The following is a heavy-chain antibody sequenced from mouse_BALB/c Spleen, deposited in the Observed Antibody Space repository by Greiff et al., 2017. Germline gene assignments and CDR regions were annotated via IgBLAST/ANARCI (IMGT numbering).Heavy chain of an antibody. CDR1: GYSFTSYY. CDR2: IDPFNGGT. V-gene: IGHV1-37*01. Sequence: VQLQQSGPELMKPGASVKISCKASGYSFTSYYMHWVKQSHGKSLEWIGYIDPFNGGTSYNQNFKGKATLTVDKSSSTAHMELLSLTSEDSAVYYCGRSRTTVASMDYWGQGTSVTVSS. CDR3: GRSRTTVASMDY. J-gene: IGHJ4*01. D-gene: IGHD1-1*01.